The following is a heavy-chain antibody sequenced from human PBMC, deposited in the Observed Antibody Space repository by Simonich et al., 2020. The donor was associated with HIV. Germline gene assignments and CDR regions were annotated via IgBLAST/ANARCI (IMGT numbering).Heavy chain of an antibody. D-gene: IGHD6-6*01. CDR2: ISWNSGSI. CDR3: AKDRYSSSSGSFDY. V-gene: IGHV3-9*03. Sequence: EVQLVESGGGLFQPGRSLGLSCAASGLPFEDYAMHWVRQAPGKGLEWVSGISWNSGSIGYADSVKGRFTISRDNAKNSLYLQMNSLRAEDMALYYCAKDRYSSSSGSFDYWGQGTLVTVSS. CDR1: GLPFEDYA. J-gene: IGHJ4*02.